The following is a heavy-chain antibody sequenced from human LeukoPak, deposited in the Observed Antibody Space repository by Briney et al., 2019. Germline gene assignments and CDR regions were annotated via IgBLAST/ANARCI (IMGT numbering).Heavy chain of an antibody. CDR1: GFTFSGYW. Sequence: GGSLRLSCAASGFTFSGYWMSWVRQAPGKGLEWVANIKQDGSENYYVDSVKGRFTISRDNAKNSLYLQMNSLRAEDTAVYYCAKTPHSGDNAFDIWGQGTMVTVSS. J-gene: IGHJ3*02. CDR3: AKTPHSGDNAFDI. V-gene: IGHV3-7*03. CDR2: IKQDGSEN. D-gene: IGHD1-26*01.